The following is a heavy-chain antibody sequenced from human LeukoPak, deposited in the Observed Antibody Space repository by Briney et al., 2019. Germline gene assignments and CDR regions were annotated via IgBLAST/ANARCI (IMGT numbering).Heavy chain of an antibody. CDR1: GGSFSGYY. CDR3: AREYYYGSGSWFDP. Sequence: SETLSLTCAVYGGSFSGYYWSWIRQPPGKGLEWIGEINHSGSTNYNPSLKSRVTISVDRSKNQFSLKLSSVTAADTAVYYCAREYYYGSGSWFDPWGQGTLVTVSS. J-gene: IGHJ5*02. CDR2: INHSGST. V-gene: IGHV4-34*01. D-gene: IGHD3-10*01.